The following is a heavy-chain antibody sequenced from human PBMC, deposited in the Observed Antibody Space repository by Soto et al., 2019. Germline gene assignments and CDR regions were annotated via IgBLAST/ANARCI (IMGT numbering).Heavy chain of an antibody. CDR1: GGSIRDYY. D-gene: IGHD2-2*01. CDR2: MYHSGST. J-gene: IGHJ4*02. Sequence: SETLSLTCTVSGGSIRDYYWSWIRQPPGKGLEWIGYMYHSGSTYYNPSLKSRVTISIDRSKNQFSLKLSSVTAADTAVYYCARVPDSGGQGILVTVSS. V-gene: IGHV4-30-2*01. CDR3: ARVPDS.